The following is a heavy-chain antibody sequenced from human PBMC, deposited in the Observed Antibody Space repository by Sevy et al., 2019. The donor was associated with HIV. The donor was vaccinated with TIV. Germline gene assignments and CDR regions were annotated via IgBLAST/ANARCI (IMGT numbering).Heavy chain of an antibody. CDR3: VRAVATNGSF. CDR1: GFSLNSFW. V-gene: IGHV3-7*01. Sequence: RLSCAASGFSLNSFWMNWVRQTPGKGLEWVANINQNGSVTYYVDSVKGRFTISRDNSRNLLYLQMTSLRVEDTALYYCVRAVATNGSFWGQGTLVTVSS. D-gene: IGHD2-15*01. CDR2: INQNGSVT. J-gene: IGHJ4*02.